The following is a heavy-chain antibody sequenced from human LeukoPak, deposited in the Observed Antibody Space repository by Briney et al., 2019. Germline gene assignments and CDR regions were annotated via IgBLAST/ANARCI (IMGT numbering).Heavy chain of an antibody. CDR1: GGSVSSGSYY. D-gene: IGHD2-15*01. V-gene: IGHV4-61*01. Sequence: PSETLSLTCTVSGGSVSSGSYYWSWIRQPPGKGLEWIGYIYYSGSTNYNPSLKSRVTISVDTSKNQFSLKLSSVSAADTAVYYCARRGYCSGGSCYAGLNWFDPWGQGTLVTVSS. CDR2: IYYSGST. J-gene: IGHJ5*02. CDR3: ARRGYCSGGSCYAGLNWFDP.